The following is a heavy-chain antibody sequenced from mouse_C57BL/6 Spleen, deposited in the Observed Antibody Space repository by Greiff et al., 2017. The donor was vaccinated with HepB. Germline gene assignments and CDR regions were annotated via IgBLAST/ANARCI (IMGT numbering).Heavy chain of an antibody. D-gene: IGHD1-1*01. CDR2: IHPNSGST. V-gene: IGHV1-64*01. J-gene: IGHJ2*01. CDR1: GYTFTSYW. CDR3: ARGYYYGSSLYYFDY. Sequence: QVQLQQPGAELVKPGASVKLSCKASGYTFTSYWMHWVKQRPGQGLEWIGMIHPNSGSTNYNEKFKSKATLTVDKSSSTAYMQLSSLTSEDSAVYYCARGYYYGSSLYYFDYWGQGTTLTVSS.